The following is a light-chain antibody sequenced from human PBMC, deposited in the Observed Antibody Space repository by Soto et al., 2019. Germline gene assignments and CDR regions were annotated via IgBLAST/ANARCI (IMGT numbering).Light chain of an antibody. V-gene: IGKV3-20*01. Sequence: EIVLTQSPGTLSLSPGERATLSCRASRSVGNNYLAWHQQKPGQAPSLLIYDASSRATGIPNRFSGSGSGTDFTLTISRLEPEDFAVYYCQQYASSPRTFGGGTKVDIK. CDR2: DAS. J-gene: IGKJ4*01. CDR3: QQYASSPRT. CDR1: RSVGNNY.